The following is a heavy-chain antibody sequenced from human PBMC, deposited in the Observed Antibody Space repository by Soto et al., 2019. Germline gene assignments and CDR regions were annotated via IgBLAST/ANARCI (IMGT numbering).Heavy chain of an antibody. J-gene: IGHJ4*02. CDR1: GFTFSSYA. V-gene: IGHV3-30-3*01. Sequence: QVQLVESGGGVVQPGRSLRLSCAASGFTFSSYAMHWVRQAPGKGLEWVAVISYDGSNKYYADSVKGRFTISRDNSKNTLYLQMNSRRAEDTAVYYCAREAGVTTGDYWGQGTLVTVSS. CDR2: ISYDGSNK. CDR3: AREAGVTTGDY. D-gene: IGHD4-17*01.